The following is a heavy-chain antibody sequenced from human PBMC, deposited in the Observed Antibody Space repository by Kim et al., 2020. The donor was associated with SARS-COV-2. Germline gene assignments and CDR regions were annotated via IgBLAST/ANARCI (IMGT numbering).Heavy chain of an antibody. Sequence: AQKFQGRVTMTRDTSTSTVYMELSSLRSEDTAVYYCARDPPYSSGGGFDSWGQGTLVTVSS. D-gene: IGHD6-19*01. V-gene: IGHV1-46*01. J-gene: IGHJ4*02. CDR3: ARDPPYSSGGGFDS.